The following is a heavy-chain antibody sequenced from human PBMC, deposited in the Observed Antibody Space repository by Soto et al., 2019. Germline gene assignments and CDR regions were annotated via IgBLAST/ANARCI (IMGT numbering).Heavy chain of an antibody. J-gene: IGHJ6*04. CDR3: ARDRGGRRGKDV. CDR2: IKEDGRER. Sequence: QVVESGGGLVQPGGSLRLSCAASGFAFSHYWMFWVRQAPGMGLEWVANIKEDGRERTYVDSVKGRFTISRDNAKNSLYLEMNSLRSEDTAVYYCARDRGGRRGKDVCGKGTTVTVSS. D-gene: IGHD3-16*01. CDR1: GFAFSHYW. V-gene: IGHV3-7*01.